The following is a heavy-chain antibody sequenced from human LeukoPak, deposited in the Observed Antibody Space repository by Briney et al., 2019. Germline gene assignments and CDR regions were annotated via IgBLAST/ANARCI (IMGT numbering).Heavy chain of an antibody. V-gene: IGHV1-69*06. CDR1: GGTFSSYA. CDR3: ARGGYYDYVWGSYRYYYFDY. D-gene: IGHD3-16*02. Sequence: SVKVSCKASGGTFSSYAISWVRQAPGQGLEWMGGIIPIFGTANYAQKFQGRVTITADKSTSIAYMELSSLRSEDTAVYYCARGGYYDYVWGSYRYYYFDYWGQGTLVTVSS. J-gene: IGHJ4*02. CDR2: IIPIFGTA.